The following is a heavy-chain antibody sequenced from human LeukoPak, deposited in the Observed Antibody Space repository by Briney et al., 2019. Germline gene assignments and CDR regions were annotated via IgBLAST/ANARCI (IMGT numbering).Heavy chain of an antibody. CDR3: AKDQWYYYGSGSYYAY. CDR2: ISGSGGST. D-gene: IGHD3-10*01. J-gene: IGHJ4*02. Sequence: PGGSLRLSCAASGFTFSSYAMSWVRQAPGRGLEWVSAISGSGGSTYYADSVKGRFTISRDNSKNTLYLQMNSLRAEDTAVYYCAKDQWYYYGSGSYYAYWGQGTLVTVSS. V-gene: IGHV3-23*01. CDR1: GFTFSSYA.